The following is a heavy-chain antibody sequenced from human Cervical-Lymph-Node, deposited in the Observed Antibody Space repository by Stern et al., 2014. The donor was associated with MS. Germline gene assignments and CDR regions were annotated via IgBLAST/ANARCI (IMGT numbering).Heavy chain of an antibody. V-gene: IGHV3-9*01. CDR3: AKVIGRGDAFDI. D-gene: IGHD3-10*01. J-gene: IGHJ3*02. CDR2: IGWNSGSM. CDR1: GFTFDDYA. Sequence: EVQLLESGGGLVKPGRSLRLSCAASGFTFDDYAMHWVRQAPGKGLEWVSGIGWNSGSMGYADSVKGRFTISRDNAKNSLYLQMNSLRAEDTALYDCAKVIGRGDAFDIWGQGTMVTVSS.